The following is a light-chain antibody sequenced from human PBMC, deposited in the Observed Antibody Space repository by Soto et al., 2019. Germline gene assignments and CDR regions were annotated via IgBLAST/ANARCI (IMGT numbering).Light chain of an antibody. J-gene: IGKJ1*01. Sequence: EIVLTQSPGTLSLSPGERATLSCRASQSVSSTYLVWYQQKPGQAPSLLMYGASRRATGIPERFSGSGSGTDFTLTISRLEPEDFAVYYCQQYGSSPRTVGQGTKVDIK. CDR3: QQYGSSPRT. CDR2: GAS. V-gene: IGKV3-20*01. CDR1: QSVSSTY.